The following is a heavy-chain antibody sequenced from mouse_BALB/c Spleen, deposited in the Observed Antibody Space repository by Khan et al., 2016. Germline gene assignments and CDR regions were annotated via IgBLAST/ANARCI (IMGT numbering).Heavy chain of an antibody. CDR3: SRAITTNESYYFAIDY. D-gene: IGHD1-2*01. V-gene: IGHV1-69*02. CDR2: IYPSDTHA. J-gene: IGHJ4*01. CDR1: GYTFTNYW. Sequence: QVQLQQPGAALVRPGASVKLSCKASGYTFTNYWINWVKQRPGQGLEWIGNIYPSDTHANYNQKFKDKATLTVDRSSSTAYMHLISPTSEDSAFYYCSRAITTNESYYFAIDYWGQGTSVTVSS.